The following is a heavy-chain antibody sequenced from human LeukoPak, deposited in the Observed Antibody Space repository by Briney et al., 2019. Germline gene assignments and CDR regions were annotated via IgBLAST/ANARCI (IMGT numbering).Heavy chain of an antibody. CDR2: IWYDGSNK. CDR1: GFTFSSYG. J-gene: IGHJ6*03. D-gene: IGHD3-22*01. V-gene: IGHV3-33*06. Sequence: GRSLRLSCAASGFTFSSYGMHWVRQAPGEGLEWVAVIWYDGSNKYYADSVKGRFTISRDNSKNTLYLQMNSLRAEDTAVYYCAKERLNYYDIAYYMDVWGKGTTVTVSS. CDR3: AKERLNYYDIAYYMDV.